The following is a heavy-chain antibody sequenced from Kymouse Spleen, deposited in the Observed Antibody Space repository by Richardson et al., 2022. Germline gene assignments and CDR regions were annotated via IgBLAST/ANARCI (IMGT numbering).Heavy chain of an antibody. CDR1: GFTFSSYG. CDR3: ARDPSGSGYYYYGMDV. J-gene: IGHJ6*02. CDR2: IWYDGSNK. Sequence: QVQLVESGGGVVQPGRSLRLSCAASGFTFSSYGMHWVRQAPGKGLEWVAVIWYDGSNKYYADSVKGRFTISRDNSKNTLYLQMNSLRAEDTAVYYCARDPSGSGYYYYGMDVWGQGTTVTVSS. V-gene: IGHV3-33*01. D-gene: IGHD1-26*01.